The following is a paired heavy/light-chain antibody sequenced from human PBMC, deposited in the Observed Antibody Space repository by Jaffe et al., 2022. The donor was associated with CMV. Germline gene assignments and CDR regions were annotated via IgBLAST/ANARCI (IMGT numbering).Light chain of an antibody. CDR3: MQGTHWPRG. Sequence: DVVMTQSPLSLPVTLGQPASISCRSSQSLVYSDGNTYLNWFQQRPGQSPRRLIYKVSNRDSGVPDRFSGSGSGTDFTLKISRVEAEDVGVYYCMQGTHWPRGFGQGTKLEIK. CDR2: KVS. CDR1: QSLVYSDGNTY. V-gene: IGKV2-30*01. J-gene: IGKJ2*01.
Heavy chain of an antibody. J-gene: IGHJ3*02. CDR1: GFTFSSYE. V-gene: IGHV3-48*03. CDR3: ARDPTPTLGWFGELSETDAFDI. CDR2: ISSSGSTI. D-gene: IGHD3-10*01. Sequence: EVQLVESGGGLVQPGGSLRLSCAASGFTFSSYEMNWVRQAPGKGLEWVSYISSSGSTIYYADSVKGRFTISRDNAKNSLYLQMNSLRAEDTAVYYCARDPTPTLGWFGELSETDAFDIWGQGTMVTVSS.